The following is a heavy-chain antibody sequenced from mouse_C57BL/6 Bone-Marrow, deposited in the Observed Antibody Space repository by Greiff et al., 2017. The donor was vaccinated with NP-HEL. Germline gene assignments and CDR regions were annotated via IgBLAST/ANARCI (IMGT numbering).Heavy chain of an antibody. J-gene: IGHJ4*01. CDR3: ARHAPYDYDDGYYAMDY. V-gene: IGHV5-12*01. CDR2: ISNGGGST. Sequence: EVHLVESGGGLVQPGGSLKLSCAASGFTFSDYYMYWVRQTPEKRLEWVAYISNGGGSTYYPDTVKGRFTISRDNAKNTLYLQMSRLKSEDTAMYYCARHAPYDYDDGYYAMDYWGQGTSVTVSS. CDR1: GFTFSDYY. D-gene: IGHD2-4*01.